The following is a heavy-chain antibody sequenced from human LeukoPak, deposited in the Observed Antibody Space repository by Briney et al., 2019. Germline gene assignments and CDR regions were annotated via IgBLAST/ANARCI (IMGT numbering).Heavy chain of an antibody. CDR3: AREIRYFDWFHFDY. CDR2: IYSGGST. CDR1: GFTVSSNY. V-gene: IGHV3-53*01. D-gene: IGHD3-9*01. Sequence: GGSLRLSCAASGFTVSSNYMSWVRQAPGKGLEWVSVIYSGGSTYYADPVKGRFTISRDNSKNTLYLQMNSLRAEDTAVYYCAREIRYFDWFHFDYWGQGTLVTVSS. J-gene: IGHJ4*02.